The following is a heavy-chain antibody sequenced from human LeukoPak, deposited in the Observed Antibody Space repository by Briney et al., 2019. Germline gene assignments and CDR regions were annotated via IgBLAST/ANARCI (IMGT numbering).Heavy chain of an antibody. V-gene: IGHV4-34*01. Sequence: SETLSLTCAVYGGSFSGYYWSWIRQPPGKGLEWIGEINHSGSTNYNPSLKSRVTISVDTSKNQFSLKLSSVTAADTAVYYCARGSYYYDSSGYIGLYNWFDPWGQGTLVTVSS. CDR3: ARGSYYYDSSGYIGLYNWFDP. CDR2: INHSGST. CDR1: GGSFSGYY. D-gene: IGHD3-22*01. J-gene: IGHJ5*02.